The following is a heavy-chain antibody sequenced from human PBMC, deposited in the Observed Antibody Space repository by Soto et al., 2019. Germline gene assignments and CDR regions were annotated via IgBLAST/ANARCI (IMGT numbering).Heavy chain of an antibody. CDR1: GGSISSSNW. J-gene: IGHJ6*02. CDR3: ARVTWIQPYYYGMDV. Sequence: PSETLSLTCAVSGGSISSSNWWSWVRQPPGKGLEWIGEIYHSGSTNYNPSLKSRVTISVDKSKNQFSLKLSSVTAADTAVYYCARVTWIQPYYYGMDVWGQGTTVTVSS. V-gene: IGHV4-4*02. D-gene: IGHD5-18*01. CDR2: IYHSGST.